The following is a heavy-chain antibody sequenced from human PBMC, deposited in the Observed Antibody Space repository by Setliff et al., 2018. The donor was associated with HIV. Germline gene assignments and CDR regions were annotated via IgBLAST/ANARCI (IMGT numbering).Heavy chain of an antibody. CDR3: ARGGDWDSSGYYRYYYYMDV. V-gene: IGHV4-61*09. CDR2: IYTSGST. Sequence: SETLSLSCTVSGGSISSGSYYWSWIRQPAGKGLEWIGHIYTSGSTNYNPSLKSRVTISVDTSKNQFSLKLSSVTAADTAVYYCARGGDWDSSGYYRYYYYMDVWGKGTTVTVSS. J-gene: IGHJ6*03. CDR1: GGSISSGSYY. D-gene: IGHD3-22*01.